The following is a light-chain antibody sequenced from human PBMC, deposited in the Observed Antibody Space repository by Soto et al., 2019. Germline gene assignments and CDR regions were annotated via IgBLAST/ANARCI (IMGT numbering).Light chain of an antibody. CDR1: SSNIGSHN. J-gene: IGLJ2*01. Sequence: QSVLTQPPSASGTPGQRVTISCSGSSSNIGSHNIYWYQQLPGTAPQLLIYKNNQRPSGVPDRFAGSKSGTSASLAISGRRSGDEADYYCAVWDDSLSGRVFGGGTKLTVL. CDR2: KNN. V-gene: IGLV1-47*01. CDR3: AVWDDSLSGRV.